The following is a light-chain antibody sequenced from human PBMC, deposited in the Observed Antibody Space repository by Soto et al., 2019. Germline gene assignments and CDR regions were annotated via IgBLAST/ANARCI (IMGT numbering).Light chain of an antibody. CDR1: SSNIGAGYD. J-gene: IGLJ2*01. Sequence: QSVLTQPPSGSGAPGQRGTISCTGSSSNIGAGYDVHWYQQLPGTAPKLLIYGNSNRPSGVPDRFSGYKSGTSASLAITGLQAEDEADYYCPSYDSSLSGSVFGGGTKVTVL. CDR3: PSYDSSLSGSV. V-gene: IGLV1-40*01. CDR2: GNS.